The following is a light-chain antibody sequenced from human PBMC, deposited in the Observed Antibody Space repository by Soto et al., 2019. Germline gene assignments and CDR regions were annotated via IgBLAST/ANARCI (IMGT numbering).Light chain of an antibody. CDR2: SDD. V-gene: IGLV1-36*01. Sequence: QSVLTQPPSVSAAPRQRVTISCSGSSSNIGNYAVKWYQQLPGKAPKLLIYSDDTSDRFFGSKSGTSASLAISGLQSEDEGHYYCAGWDDRLNGRVFGGGTKVTVL. CDR1: SSNIGNYA. J-gene: IGLJ3*02. CDR3: AGWDDRLNGRV.